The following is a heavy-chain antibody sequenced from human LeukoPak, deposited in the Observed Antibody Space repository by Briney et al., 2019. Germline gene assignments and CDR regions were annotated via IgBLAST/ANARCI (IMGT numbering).Heavy chain of an antibody. D-gene: IGHD3-16*01. Sequence: PGGSLRLSCAGSVFTFGDYEMNRVRPAPGEGLEWFSYISSSGSTIYYADSVKGRFTISRDNAKNSLFLQMNSLRAEDTAVYYCARDTLSGLAFYWGQGTLVTVSS. J-gene: IGHJ4*02. CDR1: VFTFGDYE. CDR2: ISSSGSTI. CDR3: ARDTLSGLAFY. V-gene: IGHV3-48*03.